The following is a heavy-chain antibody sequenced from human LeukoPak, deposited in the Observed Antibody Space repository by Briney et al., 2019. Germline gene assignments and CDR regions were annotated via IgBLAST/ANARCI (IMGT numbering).Heavy chain of an antibody. CDR2: INHSGST. J-gene: IGHJ2*01. CDR3: ARHPTDIVVVVAATHPDWYFDL. V-gene: IGHV4-34*01. CDR1: GGSFSGYY. D-gene: IGHD2-15*01. Sequence: SETLSLTCAVYGGSFSGYYWSWIRQPPGKGLEWMGEINHSGSTNYNPSLKSRVTISVDTSKNQFSLKLSSVTAADTAVYYCARHPTDIVVVVAATHPDWYFDLWGRGTLVTVSS.